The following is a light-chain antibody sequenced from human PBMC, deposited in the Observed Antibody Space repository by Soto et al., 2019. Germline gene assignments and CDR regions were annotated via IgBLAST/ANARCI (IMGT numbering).Light chain of an antibody. CDR2: DAS. Sequence: EIVLTQSPATLSLSPGERATLSCRASQSVSSYLAWYQQKPGQAPRLLIYDASNRATGIPARFSGSGSGTDLTLTISSREPEDVSVYYCQQRSNWPPLTFGGGTKVEIK. CDR3: QQRSNWPPLT. CDR1: QSVSSY. J-gene: IGKJ4*01. V-gene: IGKV3-11*01.